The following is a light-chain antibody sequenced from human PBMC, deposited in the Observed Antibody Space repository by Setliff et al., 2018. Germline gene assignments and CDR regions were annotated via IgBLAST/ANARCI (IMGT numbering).Light chain of an antibody. Sequence: QSVLTQPASVSGSPGQSITISCTGTSSDVGCYNYVSWYQQHPGKAPKLMIYEVSKRPSGVPDRFSGSKSGNTASLTVSGLQAEDEADYYCSSYAGSNNPYVFGTGTKVTVL. V-gene: IGLV2-8*01. CDR3: SSYAGSNNPYV. CDR1: SSDVGCYNY. J-gene: IGLJ1*01. CDR2: EVS.